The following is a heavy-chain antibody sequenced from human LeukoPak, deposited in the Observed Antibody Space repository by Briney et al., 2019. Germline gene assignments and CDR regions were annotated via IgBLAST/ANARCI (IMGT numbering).Heavy chain of an antibody. D-gene: IGHD3-16*01. CDR3: AIWAGGNAPVASFDY. V-gene: IGHV1-2*02. Sequence: ASVKVSCKPSGYIFIGYYMHWMRQAPGQGLEWMGWINLSTGDTNYAQKFQGRVTMTRDTSIRTAYMEMSRLRYDDTALYCCAIWAGGNAPVASFDYWGQGTLVTVSS. J-gene: IGHJ4*02. CDR1: GYIFIGYY. CDR2: INLSTGDT.